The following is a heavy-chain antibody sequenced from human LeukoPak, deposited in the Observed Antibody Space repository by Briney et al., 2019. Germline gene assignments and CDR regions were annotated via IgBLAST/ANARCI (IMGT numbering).Heavy chain of an antibody. CDR3: AGKQGSGSLRPLDY. V-gene: IGHV3-11*01. J-gene: IGHJ4*02. CDR2: ISSSGRTI. Sequence: PGGSLRLSCAASGFTFSDYYMSWIRQAPGKGLEWVSYISSSGRTIYYGDSVKGRFTISRDNAKNSLYLQMKSLRAEDTAVYHCAGKQGSGSLRPLDYWGQGTLVTVSS. CDR1: GFTFSDYY. D-gene: IGHD3-10*01.